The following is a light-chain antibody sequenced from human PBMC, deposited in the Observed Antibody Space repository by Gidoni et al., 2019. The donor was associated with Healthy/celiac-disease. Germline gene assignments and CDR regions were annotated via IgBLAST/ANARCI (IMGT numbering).Light chain of an antibody. CDR2: LGS. J-gene: IGKJ1*01. V-gene: IGKV2-28*01. Sequence: QSPLSLPGTPWEPASLSCRSSQSLLHSSGYNYMDWSLQKPGQSTQLLIYLGSNRASGVPARFSGSGSGPALTLHISRVEAEHVGVYFCIPALQTPWTFGPGTKVEIK. CDR3: IPALQTPWT. CDR1: QSLLHSSGYNY.